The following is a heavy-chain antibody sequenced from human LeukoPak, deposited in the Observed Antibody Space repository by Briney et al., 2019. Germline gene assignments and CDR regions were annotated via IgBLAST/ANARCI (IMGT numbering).Heavy chain of an antibody. J-gene: IGHJ4*02. CDR3: ARRRGDDYYESSGLTGLDY. D-gene: IGHD3-22*01. Sequence: SLKLSCTASGGTFSSYAMSWVRQAPGQGLEWMGGIISICGTAYYAHTFQGRVTITTDDSTSTAYMELSSLRSDDTAVYYCARRRGDDYYESSGLTGLDYWGQGTLVTVSS. CDR1: GGTFSSYA. V-gene: IGHV1-69*05. CDR2: IISICGTA.